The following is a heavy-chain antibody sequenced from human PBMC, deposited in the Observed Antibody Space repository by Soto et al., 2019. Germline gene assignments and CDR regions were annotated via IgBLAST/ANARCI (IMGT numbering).Heavy chain of an antibody. CDR3: ARDRTTVTTAPFDY. V-gene: IGHV3-33*01. J-gene: IGHJ4*02. CDR2: IWYDGSNK. Sequence: QVQLVESGGGVVQPGRSLRLSCAASGFTFSSYGMHWVRQAPGKGLERVAVIWYDGSNKYYADSVKGRFTISRDNSKNTLYLQMNSLRAEDTAVYYCARDRTTVTTAPFDYWGQGTLVTVSS. D-gene: IGHD4-17*01. CDR1: GFTFSSYG.